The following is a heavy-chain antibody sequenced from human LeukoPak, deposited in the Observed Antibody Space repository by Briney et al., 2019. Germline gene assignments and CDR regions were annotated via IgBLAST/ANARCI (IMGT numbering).Heavy chain of an antibody. J-gene: IGHJ5*02. D-gene: IGHD2-2*01. CDR3: ARSLIIPTAVTNWLDP. CDR1: GYTFTGYY. V-gene: IGHV1-2*02. Sequence: ASVKVSCKASGYTFTGYYIHWVRQAPGHGLEWMGWIVPNTGGTNYAQKFQGRVTMTRDTSISTAYMELTNLGSDDTAVYFCARSLIIPTAVTNWLDPWGPGTLVTVSS. CDR2: IVPNTGGT.